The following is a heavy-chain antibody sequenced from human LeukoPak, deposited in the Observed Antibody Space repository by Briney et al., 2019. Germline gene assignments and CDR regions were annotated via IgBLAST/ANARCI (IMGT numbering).Heavy chain of an antibody. J-gene: IGHJ3*02. D-gene: IGHD3-22*01. V-gene: IGHV4-39*02. CDR3: AREYNYYDSSGWDAFEI. CDR2: INYSGTT. Sequence: PSETLSLTCTVSAGSFSSRSYYCGWIRQPPGMGLEWIATINYSGTTYYNPSLKSRVTTSVDTSKNQFSLKLSSVTAADTAVYYCAREYNYYDSSGWDAFEIWGQGTMVTVSS. CDR1: AGSFSSRSYY.